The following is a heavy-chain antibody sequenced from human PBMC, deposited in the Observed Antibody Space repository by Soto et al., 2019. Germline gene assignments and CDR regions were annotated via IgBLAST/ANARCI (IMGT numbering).Heavy chain of an antibody. Sequence: GGSLRLSCAASGFTFSSYSMNWVRQAPGKGLEWVSSISSSSSYIYYADSVKGRFTISRDNAKNSLYLQMNSLRAEDTAVYYCARGAVPGDYYYYGMDVWGQGTTVTVSS. V-gene: IGHV3-21*01. CDR2: ISSSSSYI. CDR3: ARGAVPGDYYYYGMDV. CDR1: GFTFSSYS. D-gene: IGHD2-2*01. J-gene: IGHJ6*02.